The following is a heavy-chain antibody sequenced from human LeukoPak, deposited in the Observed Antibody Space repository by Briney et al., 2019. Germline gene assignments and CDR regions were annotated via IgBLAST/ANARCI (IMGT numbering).Heavy chain of an antibody. Sequence: PSETLSLTCTVSGGSISDYYWSWVRQPPGKGVEWMGYIYYSGNTNYNPSLKSRVAISVDTSKNQFSLRLSSVTAADTAVYLCARVSCTTTSCPGWFDPWGQGTLVTVSS. V-gene: IGHV4-59*01. CDR1: GGSISDYY. J-gene: IGHJ5*02. CDR3: ARVSCTTTSCPGWFDP. CDR2: IYYSGNT. D-gene: IGHD2-2*01.